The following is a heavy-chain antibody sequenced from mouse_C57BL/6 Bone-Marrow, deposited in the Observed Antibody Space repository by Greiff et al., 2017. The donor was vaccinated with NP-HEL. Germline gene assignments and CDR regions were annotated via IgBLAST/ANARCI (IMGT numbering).Heavy chain of an antibody. V-gene: IGHV3-5*01. CDR2: IYYSGTI. CDR3: ARIRAYAMDG. J-gene: IGHJ4*01. D-gene: IGHD3-1*01. Sequence: EVMLVESGPGLVKPSQPVFLTCTVSGISITTGNYRWSWIRPFPGNKLEWIGYIYYSGTITYNPSLTSRTTNTRDTPKNQFFLEMNSVTDEDTATYYCARIRAYAMDGWGQGTSVTVSS. CDR1: GISITTGNYR.